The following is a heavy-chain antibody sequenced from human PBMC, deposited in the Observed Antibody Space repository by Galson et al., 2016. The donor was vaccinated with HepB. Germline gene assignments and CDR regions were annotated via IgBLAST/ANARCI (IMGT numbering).Heavy chain of an antibody. Sequence: SLRLSCAASGFTFSTYAMSWVRQAPGKGLEWDSSISGTGGSSYHADSVRGRFTISRDNSKNTLYLQMNSLRAEDTAVYYCAKDLARCSSTSCYSAPDYWGQGTLVTVSS. CDR2: ISGTGGSS. J-gene: IGHJ4*02. CDR3: AKDLARCSSTSCYSAPDY. V-gene: IGHV3-23*01. D-gene: IGHD2-2*01. CDR1: GFTFSTYA.